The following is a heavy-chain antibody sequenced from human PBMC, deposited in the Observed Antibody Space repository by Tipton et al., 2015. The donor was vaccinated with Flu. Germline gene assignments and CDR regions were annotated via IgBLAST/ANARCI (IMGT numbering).Heavy chain of an antibody. V-gene: IGHV4-38-2*02. CDR2: LYHTGTT. CDR1: GYSMISGYY. D-gene: IGHD4-17*01. CDR3: ARSKDNYGDYDY. Sequence: TLSLTCTVSGYSMISGYYWGWIRQPPGKGLEWIGSLYHTGTTNYNPSLRDRLTLSVDTATNQFSLNLRSVTAADTAIYYCARSKDNYGDYDYWGQGILVTVSS. J-gene: IGHJ4*02.